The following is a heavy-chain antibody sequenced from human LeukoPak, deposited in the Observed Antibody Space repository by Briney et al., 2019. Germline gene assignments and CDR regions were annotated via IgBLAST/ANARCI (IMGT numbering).Heavy chain of an antibody. Sequence: NSSETLSLTCTVSGGSISSSSYYWGWIRQPPGKGLEWIGSIYCSENTYYNPSLKSRVTISVDTSKNQFSLKLSSVTAADTAVYYCARINLDLSRYYFDYWGQGTLVTVSS. CDR3: ARINLDLSRYYFDY. D-gene: IGHD1-7*01. V-gene: IGHV4-39*07. CDR1: GGSISSSSYY. J-gene: IGHJ4*02. CDR2: IYCSENT.